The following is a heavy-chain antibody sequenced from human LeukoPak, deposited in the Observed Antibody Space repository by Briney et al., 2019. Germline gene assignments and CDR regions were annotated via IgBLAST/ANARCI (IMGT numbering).Heavy chain of an antibody. J-gene: IGHJ3*01. CDR1: GFRFDDYA. V-gene: IGHV3-43D*03. CDR3: VKVAFIYGYGHQPFDF. D-gene: IGHD5-18*01. CDR2: ISWNGDST. Sequence: GGSLRLSCAASGFRFDDYAMNWVRHAPGKSPEWVSLISWNGDSTFYADSVRGRFTISRDNTKSSLFLHMNSLRPEDTAVYYCVKVAFIYGYGHQPFDFWGQGTAVTVSS.